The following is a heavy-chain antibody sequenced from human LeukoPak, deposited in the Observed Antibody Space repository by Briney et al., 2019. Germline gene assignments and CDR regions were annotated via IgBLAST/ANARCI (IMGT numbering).Heavy chain of an antibody. CDR1: SGSMTDSC. Sequence: SETLSLTCSVSSGSMTDSCWSWFRQAPGKGFEWLGFIYPDGRIEYSPSLRSRVTFSVATSKLEATVRLSSVTASDTAVYYCTREGYDRSGYFLDFWGQGALVTVSS. CDR3: TREGYDRSGYFLDF. CDR2: IYPDGRI. V-gene: IGHV4-59*12. J-gene: IGHJ4*02. D-gene: IGHD3-22*01.